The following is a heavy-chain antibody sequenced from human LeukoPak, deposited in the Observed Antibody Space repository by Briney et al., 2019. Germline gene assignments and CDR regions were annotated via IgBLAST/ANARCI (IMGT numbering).Heavy chain of an antibody. CDR3: ARAPSTYYYDSSGYGD. CDR1: GFTFSNYG. V-gene: IGHV3-NL1*01. Sequence: GGSLGLSCAASGFTFSNYGVHWVRQAPGKGLEWVSVIYSGGSTYHADSVKGRFTISRDNSKNTLHLQMNSLRAEDTAVYYCARAPSTYYYDSSGYGDWGQGTLVTVSS. D-gene: IGHD3-22*01. J-gene: IGHJ4*02. CDR2: IYSGGST.